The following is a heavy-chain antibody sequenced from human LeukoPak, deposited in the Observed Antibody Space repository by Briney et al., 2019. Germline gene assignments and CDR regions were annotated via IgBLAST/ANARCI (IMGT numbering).Heavy chain of an antibody. V-gene: IGHV1-18*01. J-gene: IGHJ1*01. CDR2: INTYNGHT. CDR3: ARDGPRGYFQH. CDR1: GYTFTSYG. D-gene: IGHD1-14*01. Sequence: GASVKVSCNTSGYTFTSYGISWVRQAPGQGLEYMGWINTYNGHTNYARKLQGRVTVTTDTSTSTAYLELRSLRSDDTAVYYCARDGPRGYFQHWGQGTLITVSS.